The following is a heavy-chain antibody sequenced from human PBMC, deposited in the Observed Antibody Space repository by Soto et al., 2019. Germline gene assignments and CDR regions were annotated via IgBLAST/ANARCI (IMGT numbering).Heavy chain of an antibody. J-gene: IGHJ3*02. Sequence: GSLRLSCAASVFTFSSYAMHWVRQAPGKGLEWVAVISYDGSNKYYADSVKGRFTISRDNSKNTLYLQMNSLRAEDTAVYYCARGYPNMSGAFDIWGQGTMVTRLL. D-gene: IGHD3-16*02. V-gene: IGHV3-30-3*01. CDR3: ARGYPNMSGAFDI. CDR2: ISYDGSNK. CDR1: VFTFSSYA.